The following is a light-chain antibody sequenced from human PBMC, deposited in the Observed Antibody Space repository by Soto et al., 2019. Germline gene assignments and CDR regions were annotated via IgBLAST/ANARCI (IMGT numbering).Light chain of an antibody. CDR1: QSVSSSY. J-gene: IGKJ5*01. CDR2: GAS. Sequence: EIVLKQSPGILSLSTGERATLSCRASQSVSSSYLAWYPHKPGQAPRLLIYGASSRATGIPDRFSGSGSGTDFTLTISRLEPEDFAVYFCHQRYNWPRVTFGQGTRLEIK. CDR3: HQRYNWPRVT. V-gene: IGKV3D-20*02.